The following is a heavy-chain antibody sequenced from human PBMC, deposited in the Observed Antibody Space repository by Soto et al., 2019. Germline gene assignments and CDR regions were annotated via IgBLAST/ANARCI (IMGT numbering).Heavy chain of an antibody. CDR1: GYTFTSYD. D-gene: IGHD3-22*01. V-gene: IGHV1-8*01. J-gene: IGHJ6*02. Sequence: ASVKVSCKASGYTFTSYDINWVRQASGQGLEWMGWMNPDSGITGYAQKFQGRVTMTRDTSTNTAYMELSSLRSEDTAVYYCATPPVTYYYDSSGPSDGMDVWGQGTTVTVS. CDR2: MNPDSGIT. CDR3: ATPPVTYYYDSSGPSDGMDV.